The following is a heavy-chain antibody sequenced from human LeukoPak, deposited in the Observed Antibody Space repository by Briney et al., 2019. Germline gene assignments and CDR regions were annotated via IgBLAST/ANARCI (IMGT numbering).Heavy chain of an antibody. J-gene: IGHJ4*02. CDR2: IYYSGST. V-gene: IGHV4-59*08. CDR1: GGSISSYY. CDR3: ARLVGSSWSNFDC. D-gene: IGHD6-13*01. Sequence: PSETLSLTCTVSGGSISSYYWSWIRQPPGKGLEWIGYIYYSGSTNYDPSLKSRVTISVDTSKNQFSLKLSSVTAADTAVYYCARLVGSSWSNFDCWGQGTLVTVSS.